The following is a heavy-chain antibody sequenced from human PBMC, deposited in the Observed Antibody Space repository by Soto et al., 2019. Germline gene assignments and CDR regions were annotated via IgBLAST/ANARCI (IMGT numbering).Heavy chain of an antibody. D-gene: IGHD4-17*01. CDR3: ARHWFDYGDYDVYGMDV. V-gene: IGHV4-39*01. CDR1: GGSISSSSYY. Sequence: SETLSLTCTVSGGSISSSSYYGGWIRQPPGKGLEWIGSIYYSGSTYYNPSLKSRVTISVDTSKNQFSLKLSSVTAADTAVYYCARHWFDYGDYDVYGMDVWGQGTTVTVSS. J-gene: IGHJ6*02. CDR2: IYYSGST.